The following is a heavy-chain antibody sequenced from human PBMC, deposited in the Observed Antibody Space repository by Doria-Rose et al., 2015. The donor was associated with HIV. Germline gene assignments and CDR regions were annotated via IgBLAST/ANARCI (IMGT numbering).Heavy chain of an antibody. CDR1: GFRFNTYS. D-gene: IGHD3-22*01. J-gene: IGHJ3*01. CDR3: AREPYDSSGYYSLPDAFDF. V-gene: IGHV3-21*01. Sequence: ASGFRFNTYSMNWVRQAPGRGLEWVSSITSNSLYIYYADSVKGRFTVSRNNAKNSLYLQMNGLRAEDTAVYYCAREPYDSSGYYSLPDAFDFWGRGTMVTVSP. CDR2: ITSNSLYI.